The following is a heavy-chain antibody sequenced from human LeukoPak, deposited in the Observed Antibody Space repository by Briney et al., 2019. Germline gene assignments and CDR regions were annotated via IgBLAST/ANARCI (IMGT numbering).Heavy chain of an antibody. CDR2: ISAYNGNT. CDR1: GYTFTSYG. D-gene: IGHD2-2*01. CDR3: ARDRYCSSTSCYPYYFDY. Sequence: ASVKVSCKASGYTFTSYGISWVRQAPGQGLEWMGWISAYNGNTNYAQKLQGRVTMTTDTSTSTAYMELRSLRSDDTAVYYCARDRYCSSTSCYPYYFDYWGQGTLVTVSS. J-gene: IGHJ4*02. V-gene: IGHV1-18*01.